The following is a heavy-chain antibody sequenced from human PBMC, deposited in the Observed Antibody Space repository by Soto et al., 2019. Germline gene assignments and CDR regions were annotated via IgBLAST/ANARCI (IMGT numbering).Heavy chain of an antibody. J-gene: IGHJ5*02. Sequence: QVQLQESGPGLVKPSQTLSLTCTVSGGSISTGGYYWNWIRQHPGKALEWIGYFYYSGSTYYNPTLKSRVTSSVNTSKNQFSLKLSSVTAAETAVYYCARSVLPWGQGTLVTVSS. CDR1: GGSISTGGYY. V-gene: IGHV4-31*03. CDR2: FYYSGST. CDR3: ARSVLP.